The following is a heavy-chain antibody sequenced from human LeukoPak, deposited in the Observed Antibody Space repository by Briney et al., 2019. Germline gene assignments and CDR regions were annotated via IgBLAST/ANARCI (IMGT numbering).Heavy chain of an antibody. J-gene: IGHJ3*02. CDR1: GFTFSPYS. Sequence: PGGSLRLSCAASGFTFSPYSMNWVRQAPGKGLEWVSYISSSSSTIYYADSVKGRFTISRDNAKNSLYLQMNSLRAEDTAVYYCARDSMGGTLWAFDIWGQGTMVTVSS. V-gene: IGHV3-48*01. CDR2: ISSSSSTI. CDR3: ARDSMGGTLWAFDI. D-gene: IGHD1-26*01.